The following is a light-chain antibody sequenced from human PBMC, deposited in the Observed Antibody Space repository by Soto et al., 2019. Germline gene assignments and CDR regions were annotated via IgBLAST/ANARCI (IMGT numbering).Light chain of an antibody. CDR3: QHYSSYSEA. CDR1: QTISSW. Sequence: DIQMTQSPSTLSGSVGDRVTITCRASQTISSWLAWYQQKPGKAPKLLIYKASTLKSGVPSRFSGSGSGTEFTLTISCLQPDDFATYYCQHYSSYSEAFGQGTKVELK. CDR2: KAS. J-gene: IGKJ1*01. V-gene: IGKV1-5*03.